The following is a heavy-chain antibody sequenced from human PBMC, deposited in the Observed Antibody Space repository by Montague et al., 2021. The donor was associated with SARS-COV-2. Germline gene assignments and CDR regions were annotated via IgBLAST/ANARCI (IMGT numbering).Heavy chain of an antibody. CDR2: IYDGGAV. Sequence: SETLSLTCTVSGGSITGYYWIWLRQSPGKGLEWIAYIYDGGAVNYNPSLGSRVTISTDTSKNQLSLKVNSVTAADTAVYYCVRDHPYGGPRGAYDIWGQGTVVTVSS. D-gene: IGHD4-23*01. J-gene: IGHJ3*02. CDR1: GGSITGYY. CDR3: VRDHPYGGPRGAYDI. V-gene: IGHV4-59*01.